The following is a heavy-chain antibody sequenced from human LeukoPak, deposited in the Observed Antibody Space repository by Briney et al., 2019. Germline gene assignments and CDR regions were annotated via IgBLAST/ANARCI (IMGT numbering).Heavy chain of an antibody. Sequence: ASVKVSCKASGYTFTSYDINWVRQATGQGLEWMGWMNPNSGNTGHAQKFQGRVTITRNTSISTAYMELRSLRSEDTAVYYCARGFVRTTVYLDVSGKGTTVTISS. J-gene: IGHJ6*03. CDR2: MNPNSGNT. D-gene: IGHD3-10*02. V-gene: IGHV1-8*01. CDR1: GYTFTSYD. CDR3: ARGFVRTTVYLDV.